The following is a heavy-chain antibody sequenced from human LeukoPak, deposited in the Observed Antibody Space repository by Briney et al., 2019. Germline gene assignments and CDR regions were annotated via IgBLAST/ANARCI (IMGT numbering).Heavy chain of an antibody. V-gene: IGHV1-2*02. CDR2: INPTSGGT. J-gene: IGHJ6*02. CDR1: GYTFTDYY. Sequence: ASVKVSCKASGYTFTDYYIHWVRQAPGQGLEWMGWINPTSGGTYYAQKFQGRVTMTRDTSITTAYMELSSLRSDDTAVYYCASLGSDSLYYCDMDVWGQGTTVTVSS. D-gene: IGHD3-10*01. CDR3: ASLGSDSLYYCDMDV.